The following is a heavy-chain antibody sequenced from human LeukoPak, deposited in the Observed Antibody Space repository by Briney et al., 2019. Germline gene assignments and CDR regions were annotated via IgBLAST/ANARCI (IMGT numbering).Heavy chain of an antibody. Sequence: KPGGSLRLSWAASGFTFSNTWMSWVRQAPGKGLEWVGRIKSKTDGGTTDYAAPVKGRFTISRDDSKNTLYLQMNSLKTEDTAVYYCTTAYVLRYFDWLPYSFDIWGQGTMVTVSP. CDR1: GFTFSNTW. D-gene: IGHD3-9*01. CDR2: IKSKTDGGTT. CDR3: TTAYVLRYFDWLPYSFDI. V-gene: IGHV3-15*01. J-gene: IGHJ3*02.